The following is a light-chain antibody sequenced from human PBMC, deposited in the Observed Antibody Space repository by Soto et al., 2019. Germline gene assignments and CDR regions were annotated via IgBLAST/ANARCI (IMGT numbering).Light chain of an antibody. CDR2: AAS. CDR1: QGISSY. CDR3: LQDRSYPRT. J-gene: IGKJ1*01. V-gene: IGKV1-8*01. Sequence: AIRMTQSPSSFSASTGDRVTITCRASQGISSYLAWYQQKPGKAPKLLIYAASTLQSGVPSRFSGSGSGTKFTLTIASLKPDDFATYYCLQDRSYPRTFGQGTKV.